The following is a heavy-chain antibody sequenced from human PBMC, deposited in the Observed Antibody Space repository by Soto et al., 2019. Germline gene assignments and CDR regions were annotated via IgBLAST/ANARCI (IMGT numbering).Heavy chain of an antibody. V-gene: IGHV1-2*02. CDR1: GYYFTGYY. D-gene: IGHD2-2*01. Sequence: QVQLVQSGAEMKKPGALVKISCKASGYYFTGYYMHWVRQAPGQGLEWMGWINPNSGVTNYAQRFQGRVTMTRDTSISTAYLEVKRLTSDDTAVYYCATNLFSSTSRGSDFDPWGQGTLVIVSS. CDR2: INPNSGVT. CDR3: ATNLFSSTSRGSDFDP. J-gene: IGHJ5*02.